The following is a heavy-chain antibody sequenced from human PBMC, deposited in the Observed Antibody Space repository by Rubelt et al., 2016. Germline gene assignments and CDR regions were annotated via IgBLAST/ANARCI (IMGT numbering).Heavy chain of an antibody. Sequence: VQLVESGGGVVQPGGSLRLSCAASGFTFNSYWMTWVRQAPGKGLEWVANIKKDGSEKYYVDSVKGRFTIFRDKAKNSLYLQMNSLRDEDTAVYYCARGLDESWGQGTLVTVSS. CDR2: IKKDGSEK. CDR3: ARGLDES. D-gene: IGHD3/OR15-3a*01. J-gene: IGHJ5*02. V-gene: IGHV3-7*01. CDR1: GFTFNSYW.